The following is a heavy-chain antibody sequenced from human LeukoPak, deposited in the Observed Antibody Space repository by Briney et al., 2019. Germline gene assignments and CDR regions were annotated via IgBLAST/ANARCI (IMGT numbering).Heavy chain of an antibody. D-gene: IGHD1-14*01. J-gene: IGHJ1*01. V-gene: IGHV3-53*01. CDR1: GFTVSSNY. CDR2: IYSGGNT. Sequence: GGSLRLSCAASGFTVSSNYMSWVRQAPGKGLEWVSVIYSGGNTNYADSVKGRFTISRDNSKNTLYLQMNCLRAEDTAVFYCAFEGGDTTRDAYFQHWGQGTLVIVSS. CDR3: AFEGGDTTRDAYFQH.